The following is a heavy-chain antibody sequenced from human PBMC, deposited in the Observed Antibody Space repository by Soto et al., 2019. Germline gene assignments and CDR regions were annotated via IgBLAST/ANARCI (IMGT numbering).Heavy chain of an antibody. Sequence: QVQLVESGGGVVQPGRSLRLSCAASGYIFSNYGMHWVRQAPGKGLEGVAVTSYDGSKKYYADSVKGRFTISKDNSKNTVYLHMNSLRIEDTAVYYCAKWGLSGHGMDVWGQRTTVTVSS. V-gene: IGHV3-30*18. CDR3: AKWGLSGHGMDV. CDR2: TSYDGSKK. CDR1: GYIFSNYG. D-gene: IGHD7-27*01. J-gene: IGHJ6*02.